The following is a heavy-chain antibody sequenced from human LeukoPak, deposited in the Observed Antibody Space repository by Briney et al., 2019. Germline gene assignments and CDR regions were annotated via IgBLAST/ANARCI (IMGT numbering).Heavy chain of an antibody. CDR2: IYTSGST. V-gene: IGHV4-4*09. D-gene: IGHD3-10*01. CDR1: GGSISSYY. CDR3: ARLGSSDYYGSGSYYNSLYYYYYMDV. Sequence: SETLSFTCTVSGGSISSYYWSWIRQPPGKGLEWIGYIYTSGSTNYNPSLKSRVTISVDTSKNQFSLKLSSVTAADTAVYYCARLGSSDYYGSGSYYNSLYYYYYMDVWGKGTTVTVSS. J-gene: IGHJ6*03.